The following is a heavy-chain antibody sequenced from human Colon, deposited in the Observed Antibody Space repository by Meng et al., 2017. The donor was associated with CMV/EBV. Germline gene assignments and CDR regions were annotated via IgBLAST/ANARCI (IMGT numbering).Heavy chain of an antibody. D-gene: IGHD3-10*01. CDR3: ARGLYGSGRHQIDY. Sequence: VPLPQLGSGTLMPSGTLSLTCAVDCGFFSVYYWSWIRQPPGKGLEWIGEINHSGSTNYHPSLKSRVTISVDTSKNQFSLKLSSVTAADTAVYYCARGLYGSGRHQIDYWGQGTLVTVSS. J-gene: IGHJ4*02. V-gene: IGHV4-34*01. CDR2: INHSGST. CDR1: CGFFSVYY.